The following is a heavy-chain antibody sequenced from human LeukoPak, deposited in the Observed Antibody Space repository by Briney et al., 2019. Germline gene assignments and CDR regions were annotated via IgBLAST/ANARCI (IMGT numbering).Heavy chain of an antibody. J-gene: IGHJ4*02. V-gene: IGHV3-23*01. D-gene: IGHD4-17*01. Sequence: GGSLRLSCAASGFTFSHYAMTWVRQAPGKGLEWVSAISCSGVSTYYADSVKGRFTISRDNAKNSLYLQMNSLRAEDTAVYYCARMTTVTIFDYWGQGTLVTV. CDR1: GFTFSHYA. CDR3: ARMTTVTIFDY. CDR2: ISCSGVST.